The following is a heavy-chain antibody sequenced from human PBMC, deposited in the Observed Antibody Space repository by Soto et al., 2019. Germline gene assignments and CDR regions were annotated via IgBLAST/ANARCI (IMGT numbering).Heavy chain of an antibody. D-gene: IGHD3-3*01. J-gene: IGHJ6*02. CDR2: INHSGST. Sequence: QVQIQQWGAGLLKPSETLSLTCAVYGGSFSGHYWSWIRQPPGKGLEWIGEINHSGSTNYNPSLKSCVTLSLDSFKKQFSLKLSSVTAADTAVYYCARVSGSNYDFWSGYSGFAYYGMDVWAQGTTVTVSS. V-gene: IGHV4-34*01. CDR1: GGSFSGHY. CDR3: ARVSGSNYDFWSGYSGFAYYGMDV.